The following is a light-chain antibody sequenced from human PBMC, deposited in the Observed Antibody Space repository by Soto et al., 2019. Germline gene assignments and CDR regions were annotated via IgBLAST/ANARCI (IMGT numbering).Light chain of an antibody. J-gene: IGKJ4*01. CDR1: QNIASD. Sequence: DIQLPQSPSSLSASGGDTDIITCRASQNIASDLSWYQQRPGNPPNLLVYAASSLESWVPSRFSGSGSETHFTLSISNLQPDGFETYFCHQSHSLPHTLGGGTKVQIK. CDR3: HQSHSLPHT. CDR2: AAS. V-gene: IGKV1-39*01.